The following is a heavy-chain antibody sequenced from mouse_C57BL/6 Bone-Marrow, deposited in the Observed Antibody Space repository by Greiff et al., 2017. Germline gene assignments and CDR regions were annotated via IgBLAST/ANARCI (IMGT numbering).Heavy chain of an antibody. J-gene: IGHJ2*01. D-gene: IGHD1-1*01. CDR3: TTYYGSSGGYFDY. CDR2: IDPENGDT. V-gene: IGHV14-4*01. CDR1: GFNIKDAY. Sequence: VQLQQSGAELVRPGASVKLSCTASGFNIKDAYMHWVKQRPEQGLEWIGWIDPENGDTEYASKFQGKATIPADTSSNTAYLQLSSLTSEDTAVYYCTTYYGSSGGYFDYWGQGTTLTVSS.